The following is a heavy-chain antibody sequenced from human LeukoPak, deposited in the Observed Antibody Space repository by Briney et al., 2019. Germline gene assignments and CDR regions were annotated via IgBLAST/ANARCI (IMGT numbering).Heavy chain of an antibody. V-gene: IGHV4-34*01. D-gene: IGHD6-13*01. CDR1: GGSFSGYY. Sequence: PSETLSLTCAVYGGSFSGYYWSWIRQPPGKGLEWIGEINHSGSTNYNPSLKSRVTISVDTSKNQFSLKLSSVTAADTAVYYCARGVFRPNYSSSWYGSLDYYYGMDVWGQGTTVTVSS. CDR2: INHSGST. J-gene: IGHJ6*02. CDR3: ARGVFRPNYSSSWYGSLDYYYGMDV.